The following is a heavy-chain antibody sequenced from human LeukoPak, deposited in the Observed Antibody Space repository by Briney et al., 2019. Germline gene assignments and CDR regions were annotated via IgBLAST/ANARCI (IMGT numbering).Heavy chain of an antibody. V-gene: IGHV4-30-4*08. Sequence: SXXLSLTCTVSGGSISSGDYYWSWIRQPPGKGLEWIGYIYYSGSTYYNPSLKSRVTISVDTSKNQFSLKLSSVTAADTAVYYCASIDGYSDYYFDYWGQGTLVTVSS. D-gene: IGHD5-24*01. CDR2: IYYSGST. CDR3: ASIDGYSDYYFDY. J-gene: IGHJ4*02. CDR1: GGSISSGDYY.